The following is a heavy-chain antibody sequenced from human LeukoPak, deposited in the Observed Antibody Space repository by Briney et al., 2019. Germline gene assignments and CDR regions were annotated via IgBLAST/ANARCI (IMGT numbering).Heavy chain of an antibody. D-gene: IGHD3-10*02. CDR3: AELGITMIGGV. CDR2: ISSSGSTI. CDR1: GFTFSSYE. J-gene: IGHJ6*04. V-gene: IGHV3-48*03. Sequence: GGSLRLSCAASGFTFSSYEMNWVRQAPGKGLEWVSYISSSGSTIYYADSVKGRFTISRDNAKNSLYLQMNSLRAEDTAVYYYAELGITMIGGVWGKGTTVTISS.